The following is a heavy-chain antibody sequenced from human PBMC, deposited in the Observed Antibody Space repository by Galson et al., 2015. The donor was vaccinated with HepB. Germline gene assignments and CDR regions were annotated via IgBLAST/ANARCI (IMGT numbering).Heavy chain of an antibody. V-gene: IGHV3-49*03. CDR1: GFTLGDFA. D-gene: IGHD1-26*01. J-gene: IGHJ1*01. CDR3: ARGSGSPIH. CDR2: IRNRTKGETA. Sequence: SLRLSCATSGFTLGDFAMSWFRRAPGKGLEWLGFIRNRTKGETAEYAASVKGRFIMSRDDSESIAYLQMSSLGIDDTAVYYCARGSGSPIHWGPGTLVTVSS.